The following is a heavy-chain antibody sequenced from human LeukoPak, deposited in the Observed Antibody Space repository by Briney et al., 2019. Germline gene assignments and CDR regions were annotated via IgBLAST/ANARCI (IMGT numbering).Heavy chain of an antibody. V-gene: IGHV4-31*03. CDR1: GGSISSGGYY. D-gene: IGHD2-2*01. J-gene: IGHJ6*03. Sequence: ASQTLSLTCTVSGGSISSGGYYWSWIRQHPGKGLEWIGHIYYSGSTYYNPSLKSRVTISVDTSKNQFSLKLSSVTAADTAVYYCAREVVVPAAMSVYYYYMDVWGKGTTVTVSS. CDR3: AREVVVPAAMSVYYYYMDV. CDR2: IYYSGST.